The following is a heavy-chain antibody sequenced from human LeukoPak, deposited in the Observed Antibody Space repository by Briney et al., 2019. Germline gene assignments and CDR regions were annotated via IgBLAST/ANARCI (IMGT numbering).Heavy chain of an antibody. V-gene: IGHV1-69*13. D-gene: IGHD3-3*01. CDR3: ARTRSLEWFPYYYYYYMDV. CDR1: GGTFSSYA. CDR2: IIPILGTA. J-gene: IGHJ6*03. Sequence: GASVKVSCKASGGTFSSYAISWVRQAPGQGLEWMGGIIPILGTANYAQKFQGRVTITADESTSTAYMELSSLRSEDTAVYYCARTRSLEWFPYYYYYYMDVWGKGTTVTVSS.